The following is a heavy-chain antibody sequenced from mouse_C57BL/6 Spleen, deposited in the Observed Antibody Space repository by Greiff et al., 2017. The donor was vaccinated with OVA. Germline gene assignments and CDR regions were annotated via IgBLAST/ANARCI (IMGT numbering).Heavy chain of an antibody. D-gene: IGHD2-3*01. CDR3: TRGLLNTY. Sequence: QVQLKESGAELVRPGASVTLSCKASGYTFTDYEMHWVKQTPVHGLEWIGAIDPETGGTAYNQKFKGKAILTADTSSSTAYMELRSLTSEDSAVYCCTRGLLNTYWGQGTLVTVSA. CDR2: IDPETGGT. J-gene: IGHJ3*01. V-gene: IGHV1-15*01. CDR1: GYTFTDYE.